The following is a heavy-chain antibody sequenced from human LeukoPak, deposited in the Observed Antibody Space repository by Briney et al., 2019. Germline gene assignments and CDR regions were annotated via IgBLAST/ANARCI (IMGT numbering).Heavy chain of an antibody. D-gene: IGHD2-15*01. J-gene: IGHJ5*02. CDR3: ARSNPKQVAQLIDP. CDR2: ISSSSSYI. CDR1: GFTFSSYS. V-gene: IGHV3-21*01. Sequence: SGGPLRLSCAASGFTFSSYSMNWVRQAPGKGLEWVSSISSSSSYIYYADSVKGRFTISRDNAKNSLYLQMNSLRAEDTAVYYCARSNPKQVAQLIDPWGQGTLVTVSS.